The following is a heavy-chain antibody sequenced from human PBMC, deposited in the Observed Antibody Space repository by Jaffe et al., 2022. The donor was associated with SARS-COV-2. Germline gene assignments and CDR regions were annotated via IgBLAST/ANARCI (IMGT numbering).Heavy chain of an antibody. CDR3: ARGISLGQPVVLYYYYGMDV. V-gene: IGHV4-59*01. CDR2: IYYSGST. D-gene: IGHD6-6*01. J-gene: IGHJ6*02. CDR1: GGSISGYY. Sequence: QVQLQESGPGPVKPSETLSLTCSVSGGSISGYYWSWIRQPPGKGLEWIGYIYYSGSTNYNPSLKSRVTISEDTSKNQFSLNLSSVTAADTAVYYCARGISLGQPVVLYYYYGMDVWGQGTTVTVSS.